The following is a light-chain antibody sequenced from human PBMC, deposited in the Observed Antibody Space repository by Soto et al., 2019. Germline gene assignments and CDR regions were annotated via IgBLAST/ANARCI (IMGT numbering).Light chain of an antibody. CDR1: QNVFNN. V-gene: IGKV3-15*01. J-gene: IGKJ4*01. CDR3: QQYNQWLT. CDR2: GAS. Sequence: EIVVTQSPVTLSVSPGETATLSCRASQNVFNNLAWYQVKPGQAPRLLIYGASTRATGIPVRFSGSGSGTDFTLTIHSLQSEDLAVYYCQQYNQWLTFGGGTKVEIK.